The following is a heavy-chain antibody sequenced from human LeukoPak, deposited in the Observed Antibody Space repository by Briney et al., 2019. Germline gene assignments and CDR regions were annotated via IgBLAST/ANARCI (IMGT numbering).Heavy chain of an antibody. V-gene: IGHV5-51*01. CDR1: GYSFTTYW. CDR3: ARQEYCSGGSCYTWFDP. J-gene: IGHJ5*02. Sequence: GESLKISCKGSGYSFTTYWIGWVRQLPGKGLEWMGIIYPGDSDTRYSPSFQGQVTISADKSISTAYLQWSSLKASDTAMYYCARQEYCSGGSCYTWFDPWGQGTLVTVSS. CDR2: IYPGDSDT. D-gene: IGHD2-15*01.